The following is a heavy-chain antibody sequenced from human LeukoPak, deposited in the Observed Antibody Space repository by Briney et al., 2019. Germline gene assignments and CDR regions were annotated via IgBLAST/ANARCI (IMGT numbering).Heavy chain of an antibody. CDR2: IYYSGST. D-gene: IGHD3/OR15-3a*01. CDR1: GGSISSYY. V-gene: IGHV4-59*01. J-gene: IGHJ4*02. CDR3: ARGRDSEIDY. Sequence: SETLSLPCTVSGGSISSYYWSWIRQPPGKGLEWLGYIYYSGSTNYNPSLKSRVTISVDTSNNQFSRELSAVTAAHTAVFYCARGRDSEIDYWGQGALVTVSS.